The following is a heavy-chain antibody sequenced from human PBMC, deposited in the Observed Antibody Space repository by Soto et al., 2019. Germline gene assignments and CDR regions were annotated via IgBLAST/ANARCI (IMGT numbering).Heavy chain of an antibody. J-gene: IGHJ6*02. CDR3: ASDLVGASDSYGLDV. D-gene: IGHD1-26*01. CDR1: GFTFSNYG. Sequence: QVQLVESGGGVVQPGRSLRLSCAASGFTFSNYGMHWVRQAPGKGLEWVAIIWHDGNNKYYADSVRGRFIISRDNSKIRLYLQMNSLRAEDTAVYYCASDLVGASDSYGLDVWGQGTPVTVSS. V-gene: IGHV3-33*01. CDR2: IWHDGNNK.